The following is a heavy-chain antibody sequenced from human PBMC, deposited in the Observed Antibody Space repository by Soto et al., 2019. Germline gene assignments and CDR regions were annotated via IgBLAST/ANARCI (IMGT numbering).Heavy chain of an antibody. CDR3: ARELDPIQLLRGHVWWGGFDY. Sequence: QVQLVQSGAEVKKPGASVKVSCKASGYTFTSYYMHWVRQAPGQGLEWMGIINPSGGSTSYAQKVQGRVTMTRDTSTSTVYMELSSLRSEETAVYYCARELDPIQLLRGHVWWGGFDYWGQGTLVTVSS. D-gene: IGHD2-15*01. CDR2: INPSGGST. CDR1: GYTFTSYY. V-gene: IGHV1-46*01. J-gene: IGHJ4*02.